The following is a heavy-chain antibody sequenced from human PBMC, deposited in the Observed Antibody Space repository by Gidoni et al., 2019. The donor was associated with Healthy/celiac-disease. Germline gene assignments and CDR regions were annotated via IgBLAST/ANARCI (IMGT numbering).Heavy chain of an antibody. D-gene: IGHD5-18*01. V-gene: IGHV3-15*07. CDR3: TTEGATAMTRRDYYYYGMDV. Sequence: EVQLVESGGGLVKPGGSLRLSCAASGFTFSKAWMNWVRQAPGKGLEWVGRIKSKTDGGTTDYAAPVKGRFTISREDSKNTLYLQMNSLKTEDTAVYYCTTEGATAMTRRDYYYYGMDVWGQGTTVTVSS. CDR1: GFTFSKAW. CDR2: IKSKTDGGTT. J-gene: IGHJ6*02.